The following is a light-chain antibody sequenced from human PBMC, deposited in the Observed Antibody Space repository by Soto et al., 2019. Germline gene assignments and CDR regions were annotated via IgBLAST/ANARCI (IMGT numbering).Light chain of an antibody. CDR1: SSNIGAGYD. J-gene: IGLJ1*01. CDR2: GNN. CDR3: QFYVAGQSVLYI. Sequence: QSVLTQPPSVSGAPGQRVTISCTGSSSNIGAGYDVHWYQQLPGTAPKLLIYGNNNRPSGVPDRFSGSKSGTSASLAVTGLQAEDAADYSCQFYVAGQSVLYICGTGTKVTGL. V-gene: IGLV1-40*01.